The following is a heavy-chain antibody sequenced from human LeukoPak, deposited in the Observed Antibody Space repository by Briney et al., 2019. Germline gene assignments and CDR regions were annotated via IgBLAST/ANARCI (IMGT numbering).Heavy chain of an antibody. CDR2: ISYDGSNK. V-gene: IGHV3-30*04. Sequence: GGSLRLSCAASGFTFSSYAMHWVRQAPGKGLEWVAVISYDGSNKHYADSVKGRFTISRDNSKNTLYLQMNSLRAEDTAVYYCAKDDLGYSFTNPDYWGQGTLVTVSS. CDR1: GFTFSSYA. D-gene: IGHD2-15*01. J-gene: IGHJ4*02. CDR3: AKDDLGYSFTNPDY.